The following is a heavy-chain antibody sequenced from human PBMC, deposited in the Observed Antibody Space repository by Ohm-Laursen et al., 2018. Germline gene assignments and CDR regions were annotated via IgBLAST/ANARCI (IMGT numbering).Heavy chain of an antibody. J-gene: IGHJ4*02. CDR2: IYYSGST. D-gene: IGHD4-17*01. CDR3: AKEATVTTVSVSDY. V-gene: IGHV4-59*01. Sequence: SDTLSLTCSVSGGSLSSYYWAWIRQPPGKGLEWIGYIYYSGSTNYKPSLKSRVTISVDSSKNQFSLNLTSVTAADTAVYYCAKEATVTTVSVSDYWGQGTLVTVSS. CDR1: GGSLSSYY.